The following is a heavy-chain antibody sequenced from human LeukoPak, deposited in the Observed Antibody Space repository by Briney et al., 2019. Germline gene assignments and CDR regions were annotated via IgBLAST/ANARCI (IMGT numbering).Heavy chain of an antibody. D-gene: IGHD3-10*01. CDR2: TNSDESNT. Sequence: GGSLRLSCAASGFTFSDNRMHWVRQVPGKGLVWVSRTNSDESNTGYADSVKGRFTISRDNSKNTLYLQMNSLRAEDTAVYYCAKDYYGSGSGIYKKERPYYFDYWGQGTLVTVSS. CDR1: GFTFSDNR. J-gene: IGHJ4*02. V-gene: IGHV3-74*01. CDR3: AKDYYGSGSGIYKKERPYYFDY.